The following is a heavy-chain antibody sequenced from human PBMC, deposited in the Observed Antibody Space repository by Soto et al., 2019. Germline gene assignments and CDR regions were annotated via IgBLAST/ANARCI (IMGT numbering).Heavy chain of an antibody. CDR3: ARHTGIVGADNFDY. J-gene: IGHJ4*02. Sequence: GGSLRLSCAASGFTFSSYWMSWVRQAPGKGLEWVANIKQDGSEKYYVDSVKGRFTISRDNAKNSLYLQMNSLRAEDTAVYYCARHTGIVGADNFDYWGQGTLVTVSS. CDR2: IKQDGSEK. V-gene: IGHV3-7*05. D-gene: IGHD1-26*01. CDR1: GFTFSSYW.